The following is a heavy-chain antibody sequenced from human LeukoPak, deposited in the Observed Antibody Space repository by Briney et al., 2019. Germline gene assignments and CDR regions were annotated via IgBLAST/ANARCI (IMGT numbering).Heavy chain of an antibody. Sequence: SETLSLTCTGSGGSMSGYFWSWIRQPPGKGLEWIGYIYCSGSTNYNPSLKSRVTISVDTSKNQFSLKLSSVTAADTAVYYCARSITSSWYGDFQHWGQGTLVTVSS. D-gene: IGHD6-13*01. CDR2: IYCSGST. J-gene: IGHJ1*01. CDR3: ARSITSSWYGDFQH. V-gene: IGHV4-59*01. CDR1: GGSMSGYF.